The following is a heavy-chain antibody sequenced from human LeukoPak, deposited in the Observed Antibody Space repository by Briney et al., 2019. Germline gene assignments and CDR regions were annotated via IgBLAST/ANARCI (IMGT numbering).Heavy chain of an antibody. J-gene: IGHJ4*02. CDR1: GYTFTSYG. CDR2: ISTYNGNT. Sequence: ASVKVSCKASGYTFTSYGINWVRQAPGQGLEWMGWISTYNGNTNYAQKLQGRVTMTTDTSTSTAYMELRSLRSDDTAVYYCARESNDYAWGSSPTFDYWGQGTLVTVSS. V-gene: IGHV1-18*01. D-gene: IGHD3-16*01. CDR3: ARESNDYAWGSSPTFDY.